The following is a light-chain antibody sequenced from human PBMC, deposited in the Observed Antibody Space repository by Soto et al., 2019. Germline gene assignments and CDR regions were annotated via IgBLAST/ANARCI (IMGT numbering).Light chain of an antibody. CDR2: DAS. CDR3: QQGSNWPLT. CDR1: QSVNSY. J-gene: IGKJ4*01. Sequence: EIVLTQSPATLSLSPGERATLSCRASQSVNSYLAWYQQKPGQAPRLLIYDASNRATGSPARFSGSGSGTDFTLTISSLEPEDFAVYYCQQGSNWPLTFGGGTKVEIK. V-gene: IGKV3-11*01.